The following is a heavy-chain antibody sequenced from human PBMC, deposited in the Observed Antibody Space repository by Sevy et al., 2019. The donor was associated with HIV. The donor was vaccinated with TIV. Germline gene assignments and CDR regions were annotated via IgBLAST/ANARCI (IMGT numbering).Heavy chain of an antibody. CDR1: GFTFAKYS. CDR2: FSFGCGRI. CDR3: AREGCTQPHDY. J-gene: IGHJ4*02. V-gene: IGHV3-23*01. Sequence: GGSLRLSCAASGFTFAKYSMSWVRQAPGKGLEWVSTFSFGCGRINYANAVKGLFTITRVDSKDKLILQMNSLRAEDTTTYFCAREGCTQPHDYWGQGTLVTVSS. D-gene: IGHD2-8*01.